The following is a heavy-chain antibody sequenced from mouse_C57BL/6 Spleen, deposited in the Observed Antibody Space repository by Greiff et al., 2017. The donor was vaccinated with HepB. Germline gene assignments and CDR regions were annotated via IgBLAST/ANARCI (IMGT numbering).Heavy chain of an antibody. CDR1: GYTFTSYW. CDR2: IDPSDSYT. J-gene: IGHJ2*01. CDR3: ARSSSSEPYFDY. D-gene: IGHD1-1*01. V-gene: IGHV1-69*01. Sequence: QVQLQQPGAELVMPGASVKLSCKASGYTFTSYWMHWVKQRPGQGLEWIGEIDPSDSYTNYNQKFKGKSTLTVDKSSSTAYMQLSSLTSEDSAVYYCARSSSSEPYFDYWGQGPTLTVSS.